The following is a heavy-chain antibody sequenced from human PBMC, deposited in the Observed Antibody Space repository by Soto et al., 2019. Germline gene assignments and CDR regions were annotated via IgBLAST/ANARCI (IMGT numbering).Heavy chain of an antibody. CDR1: GYTFSVDG. CDR2: ISAYNGNT. Sequence: SSVKGARKSSGYTFSVDGVSWRLHAPGRGLEWMGWISAYNGNTNYAQKLQGRVTMTTDTSTSTAYMELRSLRSDDTAVYYCARGGHDFWSGYYPDYYYYMDVCAKATTLTLSS. J-gene: IGHJ6*03. D-gene: IGHD3-3*01. V-gene: IGHV1-18*01. CDR3: ARGGHDFWSGYYPDYYYYMDV.